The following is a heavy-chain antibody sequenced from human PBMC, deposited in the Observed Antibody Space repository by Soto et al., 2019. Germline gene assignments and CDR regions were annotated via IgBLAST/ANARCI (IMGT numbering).Heavy chain of an antibody. V-gene: IGHV3-33*01. Sequence: QVQLVESGGGVVQPGRSLRLSCAASGFTFSSYGMHWVRQAPGKGLEWVAVIWYDGSNKYYADSVKGRFTISRDNSKNTLYLQMNSLRAEDTAVYYCARVVTMVRGVISSPFGYWGQGTLVTVSS. CDR3: ARVVTMVRGVISSPFGY. CDR2: IWYDGSNK. J-gene: IGHJ4*02. CDR1: GFTFSSYG. D-gene: IGHD3-10*01.